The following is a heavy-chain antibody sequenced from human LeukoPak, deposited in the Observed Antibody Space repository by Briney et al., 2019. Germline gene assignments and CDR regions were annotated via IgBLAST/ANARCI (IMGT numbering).Heavy chain of an antibody. D-gene: IGHD3-22*01. CDR1: GGSISSGSYY. V-gene: IGHV4-61*02. Sequence: SETLSLTCTVSGGSISSGSYYWSWIRQPAGKGLEWIGRIYTSGGTNYNPSLKSRVTISVDTSKNQFSLKLSSVTAADTAVYYCARSPNNYYDSSGYSHYFDYWGQGTLVTVSS. CDR3: ARSPNNYYDSSGYSHYFDY. CDR2: IYTSGGT. J-gene: IGHJ4*02.